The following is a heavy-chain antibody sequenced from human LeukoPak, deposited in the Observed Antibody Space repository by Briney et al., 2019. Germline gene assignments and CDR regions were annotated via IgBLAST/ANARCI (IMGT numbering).Heavy chain of an antibody. CDR3: ARDLYRIVVVPHYFDY. CDR2: ISSTSTYI. Sequence: PGGSLRLSCAASGFTFRTYSMNWVRQAPGKGLEWVSSISSTSTYIYYADSMKGRFIISRDNARNSLYLEMNSLRAEDTAVYYCARDLYRIVVVPHYFDYWGQGTLVTVSS. J-gene: IGHJ4*02. D-gene: IGHD3-22*01. CDR1: GFTFRTYS. V-gene: IGHV3-21*06.